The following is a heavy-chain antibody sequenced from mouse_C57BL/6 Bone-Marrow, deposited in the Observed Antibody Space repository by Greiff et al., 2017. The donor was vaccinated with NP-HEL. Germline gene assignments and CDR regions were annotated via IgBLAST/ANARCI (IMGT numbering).Heavy chain of an antibody. Sequence: EVKLMESGGGLVKPGGSLKLSCAASGFTFSSYAMSWVRQTPEKRLEWVATISDGGSYTYYPDNVKGRFTISRDNAKHNLYLQMSHLKSEDTAMYYCARDRAGTVYAMDYWGQGTSVTVSS. J-gene: IGHJ4*01. CDR1: GFTFSSYA. D-gene: IGHD3-3*01. CDR2: ISDGGSYT. CDR3: ARDRAGTVYAMDY. V-gene: IGHV5-4*01.